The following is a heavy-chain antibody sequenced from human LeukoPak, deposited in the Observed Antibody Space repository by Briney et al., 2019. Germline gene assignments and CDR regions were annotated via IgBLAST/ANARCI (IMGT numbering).Heavy chain of an antibody. CDR2: KYYSGST. V-gene: IGHV4-39*02. J-gene: IGHJ6*03. CDR3: ARDRYDSSGYRHLVYYYYYMDV. D-gene: IGHD3-22*01. Sequence: SETLSLTCTVSGGSISSSRYYGGWIRQPPGKGLEWIGSKYYSGSTYYNPSLKNRVTISVDTSKNQFSLKLSSVTAADTAVYYCARDRYDSSGYRHLVYYYYYMDVWGKGTTVTVSS. CDR1: GGSISSSRYY.